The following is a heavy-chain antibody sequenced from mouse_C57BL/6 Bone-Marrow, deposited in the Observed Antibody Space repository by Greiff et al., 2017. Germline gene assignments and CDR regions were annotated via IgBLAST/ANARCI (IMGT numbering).Heavy chain of an antibody. Sequence: VQLQQSVAELVRPGASVKLSCTASGFNITNTYMHWVKQRPEQGLEWIGRIDPANGNTKYAPKFQGKATITANTSSNTAYLQLSSLTSEDTAIYYCARGYGSRAWFAYWGQGTLVTVSA. D-gene: IGHD1-1*01. J-gene: IGHJ3*01. CDR3: ARGYGSRAWFAY. V-gene: IGHV14-3*01. CDR1: GFNITNTY. CDR2: IDPANGNT.